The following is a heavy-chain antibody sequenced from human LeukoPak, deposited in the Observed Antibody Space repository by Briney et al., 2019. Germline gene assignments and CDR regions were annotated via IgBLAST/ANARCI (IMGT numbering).Heavy chain of an antibody. CDR1: GYTFTSYG. CDR3: ARDAPRYYDFWSGYYLGDVGLFDP. D-gene: IGHD3-3*01. J-gene: IGHJ5*02. CDR2: ISAYNGNT. V-gene: IGHV1-18*01. Sequence: ASVKVSCKASGYTFTSYGISWVRQAPGRGLEWMGWISAYNGNTNYAQKLQGRVTMTTDTSTSTAYMELRSLRSDDTAVYYCARDAPRYYDFWSGYYLGDVGLFDPWGQGTLVTVSS.